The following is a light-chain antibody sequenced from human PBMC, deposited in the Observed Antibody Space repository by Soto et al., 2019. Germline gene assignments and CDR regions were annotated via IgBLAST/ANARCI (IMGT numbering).Light chain of an antibody. CDR3: QQGYSNPWT. CDR1: QSVNTH. J-gene: IGKJ1*01. CDR2: AAS. Sequence: DIQMTQSPSSLSASVGDRVTITCRASQSVNTHLHWYQQKAGQAPKLLIYAASNLQSGVPSRFSGRGSGTDFTLTVESLQPEDFATYYCQQGYSNPWTFGQGTKVDIK. V-gene: IGKV1-39*01.